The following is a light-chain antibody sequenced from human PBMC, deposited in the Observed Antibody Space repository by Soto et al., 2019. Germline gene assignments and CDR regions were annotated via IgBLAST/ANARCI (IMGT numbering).Light chain of an antibody. J-gene: IGKJ4*01. V-gene: IGKV1-27*01. CDR3: QKYYNAPLT. CDR1: QDINTF. CDR2: AAS. Sequence: DIQMTQSPSSLSASVGDRVTINCRASQDINTFLAWYQQKPGKVPRLLIYAASTLQSGVPSRFSGSGSGTDFTLTISSLQPEDVATYYCQKYYNAPLTFGGGTKVEIK.